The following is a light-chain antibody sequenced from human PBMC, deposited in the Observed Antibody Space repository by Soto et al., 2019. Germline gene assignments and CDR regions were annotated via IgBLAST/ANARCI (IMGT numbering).Light chain of an antibody. CDR3: ESWDSNPRV. CDR2: VEGSGGY. J-gene: IGLJ3*02. Sequence: QSVLTQSSSASASLGSSVKFTCTLGSGHSSYIIAWHQQQPGKAPRYLMKVEGSGGYNKGSGVPDRFSGSSSGADRYLTISNLQFEDEADYYCESWDSNPRVFGGGTKLTVL. CDR1: SGHSSYI. V-gene: IGLV4-60*02.